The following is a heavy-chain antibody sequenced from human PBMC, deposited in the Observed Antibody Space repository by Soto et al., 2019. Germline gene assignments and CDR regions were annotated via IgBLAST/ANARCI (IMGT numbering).Heavy chain of an antibody. D-gene: IGHD1-26*01. CDR3: ARVFPDGSYYYFDY. V-gene: IGHV4-31*03. CDR2: IYYSGST. J-gene: IGHJ4*02. CDR1: GGSISSGGYY. Sequence: TVSGGSISSGGYYWSWIRQHPGKGLEWIGYIYYSGSTYYNPSLKSRVTISVDTSKNQFSLKLSSVTAADTAVYYCARVFPDGSYYYFDYWGQGTLVTVSS.